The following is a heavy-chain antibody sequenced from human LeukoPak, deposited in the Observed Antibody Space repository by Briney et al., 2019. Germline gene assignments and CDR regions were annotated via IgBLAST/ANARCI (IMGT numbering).Heavy chain of an antibody. CDR1: GFTFSSYA. CDR3: ARDESLVRGAAFDY. Sequence: GGSLRLSCAASGFTFSSYAMHWVRQAPGKGLEWVSGISGSGNSAYYADSVKGRFTISRDNAKNSLYLQMNSLRAEDTAVYYCARDESLVRGAAFDYWGQGTLVTVSS. J-gene: IGHJ4*02. V-gene: IGHV3-21*01. CDR2: ISGSGNSA. D-gene: IGHD3-10*01.